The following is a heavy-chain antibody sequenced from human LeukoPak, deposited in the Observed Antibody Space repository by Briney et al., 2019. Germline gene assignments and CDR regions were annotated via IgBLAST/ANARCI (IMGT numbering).Heavy chain of an antibody. V-gene: IGHV4-34*01. CDR2: INHSGST. D-gene: IGHD5-24*01. Sequence: SETLSLTCAVYGGSFSNYYWSWIRQPPGKGLEWIGEINHSGSTNYNPSLKSRVTISVDTSKNQFSLKLSSVTAADRAVYYCARGIEYNNYLVYWGQGILVTVSS. CDR3: ARGIEYNNYLVY. J-gene: IGHJ4*02. CDR1: GGSFSNYY.